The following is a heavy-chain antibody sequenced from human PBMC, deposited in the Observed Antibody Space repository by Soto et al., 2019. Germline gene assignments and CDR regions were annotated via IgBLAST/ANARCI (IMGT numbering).Heavy chain of an antibody. J-gene: IGHJ6*02. D-gene: IGHD2-2*01. V-gene: IGHV4-30-4*01. CDR1: GGSISSGDYY. CDR3: ARGVVVPAAMFAHYYYGMDV. CDR2: IYYSGST. Sequence: SETLSLTCTVSGGSISSGDYYWSWIRQPPGKGLEWIGYIYYSGSTYYNPSLKSRVTISVDTSKNQFSLKLSSVTAADTAVYYCARGVVVPAAMFAHYYYGMDVWGQGTTVTISS.